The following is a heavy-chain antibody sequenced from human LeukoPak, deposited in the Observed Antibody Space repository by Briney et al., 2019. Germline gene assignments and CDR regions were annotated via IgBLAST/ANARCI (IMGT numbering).Heavy chain of an antibody. Sequence: GGSLRLSCVASAFTVSTTYMSWVRQAPGKGLEWVSMIYSGGSTYYTDSVKGRFNNSRDNSTNTVFLQMSSLRAEDTAVYYCARASTSSWYNYFDDWGQGTLVTVSS. V-gene: IGHV3-66*01. J-gene: IGHJ4*02. CDR1: AFTVSTTY. CDR3: ARASTSSWYNYFDD. CDR2: IYSGGST. D-gene: IGHD6-13*01.